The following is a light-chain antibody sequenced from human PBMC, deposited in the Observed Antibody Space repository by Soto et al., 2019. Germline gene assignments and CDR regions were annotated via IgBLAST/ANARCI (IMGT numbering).Light chain of an antibody. CDR2: GAS. CDR3: QQYDNLPIT. J-gene: IGKJ5*01. V-gene: IGKV1-33*01. CDR1: QNIDMY. Sequence: DIHMTQSPSSLSASVGDTVTISCRASQNIDMYLNWYQQKPGKAPRVLISGASSLQSGVPSRFGGSGSGTDFTFTISSLQPEDIATYYCQQYDNLPITFGQGTRLEIK.